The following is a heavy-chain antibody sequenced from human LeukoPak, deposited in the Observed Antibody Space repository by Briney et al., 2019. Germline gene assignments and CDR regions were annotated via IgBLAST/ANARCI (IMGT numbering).Heavy chain of an antibody. D-gene: IGHD6-13*01. V-gene: IGHV4-34*01. Sequence: ASETLFLTCAVYGGSFSGYYWSWIRQPPGKGLEWIGEINHSGSTNYNPSLKSRVTISVDTSKNQFSLKLSSVTAADTAVYYCARRYPIAAAGPSPSRPPSNYFDYWGQGTLVTVSS. CDR2: INHSGST. CDR1: GGSFSGYY. CDR3: ARRYPIAAAGPSPSRPPSNYFDY. J-gene: IGHJ4*02.